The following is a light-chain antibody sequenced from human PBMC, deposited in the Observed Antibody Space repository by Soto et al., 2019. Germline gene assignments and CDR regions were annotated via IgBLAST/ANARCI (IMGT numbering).Light chain of an antibody. CDR1: QSVSSSY. V-gene: IGKV3-20*01. CDR3: QQYGSSHYT. CDR2: GAC. J-gene: IGKJ2*01. Sequence: IVLTQSPGTLSLSPGERATLSCRASQSVSSSYLVWYQQKPGQAPRLLIYGACSRATGIPDRFSGSGAGTDFTLTISRLEPEDCAVYYCQQYGSSHYTFGQGTKLEIK.